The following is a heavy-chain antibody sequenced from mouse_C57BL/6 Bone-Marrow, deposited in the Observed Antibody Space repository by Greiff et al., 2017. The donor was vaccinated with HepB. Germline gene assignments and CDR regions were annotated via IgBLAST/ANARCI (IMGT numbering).Heavy chain of an antibody. CDR2: IDPSDSYT. Sequence: QVQLQQPGAELVKPGASVKLSCKASGYTFTSYWMQWVKQRPGQGLEWIGEIDPSDSYTNYNQKFKGKATLTVDTSSSTAYMQLSSLTSEDSAFYYCYDGSSYYWGQGTTLTVSS. V-gene: IGHV1-50*01. CDR1: GYTFTSYW. D-gene: IGHD1-1*01. J-gene: IGHJ2*01. CDR3: YDGSSYY.